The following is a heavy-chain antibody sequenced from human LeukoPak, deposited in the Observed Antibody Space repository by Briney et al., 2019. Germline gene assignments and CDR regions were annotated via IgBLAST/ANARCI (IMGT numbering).Heavy chain of an antibody. CDR1: GFTFSSYA. Sequence: GGSLRLSCAAFGFTFSSYAMSWVRQAPGKGLEWVSAISGSGGSTYYADSVKGRFTISRDNSKNTLYLQMNSLRAEDTAVYYCAKPRRGFGEFMLDYWGQGTLVTVSS. J-gene: IGHJ4*02. CDR3: AKPRRGFGEFMLDY. CDR2: ISGSGGST. V-gene: IGHV3-23*01. D-gene: IGHD3-10*01.